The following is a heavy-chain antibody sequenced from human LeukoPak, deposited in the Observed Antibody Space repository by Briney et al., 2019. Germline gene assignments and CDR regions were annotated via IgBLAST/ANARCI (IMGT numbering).Heavy chain of an antibody. CDR1: GFTFSSYW. CDR2: IKQDGSER. V-gene: IGHV3-7*03. D-gene: IGHD6-19*01. J-gene: IGHJ4*02. Sequence: GGSLRLSCAASGFTFSSYWMTWVRQAPGKGLEWVANIKQDGSERNYVDSVKGRFTISRDNAKNSLYLQMTTLRDEDTAVYYCATGAGCGYWGQGTLVTVSS. CDR3: ATGAGCGY.